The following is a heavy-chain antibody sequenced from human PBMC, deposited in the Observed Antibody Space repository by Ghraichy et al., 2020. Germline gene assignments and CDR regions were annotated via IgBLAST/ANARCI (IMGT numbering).Heavy chain of an antibody. CDR3: ARDRPRNRDAFDI. CDR1: GGSVSSGSYY. V-gene: IGHV4-61*01. CDR2: IYYSGST. J-gene: IGHJ3*02. D-gene: IGHD1-14*01. Sequence: SETLSLTCTVSGGSVSSGSYYWSWIRQPPGKGLEWIGYIYYSGSTNYNPSLKSRVTISVDTSKNQFSLKLSSVTAADTAVYYCARDRPRNRDAFDIWGQGTMVTVSS.